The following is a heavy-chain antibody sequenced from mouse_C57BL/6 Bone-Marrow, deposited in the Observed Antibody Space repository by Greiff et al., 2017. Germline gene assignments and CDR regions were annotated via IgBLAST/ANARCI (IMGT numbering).Heavy chain of an antibody. D-gene: IGHD1-1*01. V-gene: IGHV1-64*01. CDR2: IHPNSGST. CDR1: GYTFTSYW. Sequence: VQLQQSGAELVKPGASVKLSCKASGYTFTSYWMHWVKQRPGQGLEWIGKIHPNSGSTNYNEKFKSKATLTVDKSSSTAYMQLSSLTSEDSAVYYCATYYCGYYAMDYWGQGTSVTVSS. CDR3: ATYYCGYYAMDY. J-gene: IGHJ4*01.